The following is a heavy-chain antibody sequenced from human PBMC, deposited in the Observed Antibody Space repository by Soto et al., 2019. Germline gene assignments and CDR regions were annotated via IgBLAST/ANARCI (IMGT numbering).Heavy chain of an antibody. CDR2: INPSGGST. Sequence: ASVKVSCKASGYTFATNYMHWVRQAPGQGLEWMGIINPSGGSTSYAQKFQGRVTMTRDTSTSTVNMELSSLRSEDTAMYYCAKNVRPVTTGSPASALDYWGPGTLVTVSS. V-gene: IGHV1-46*01. CDR3: AKNVRPVTTGSPASALDY. CDR1: GYTFATNY. J-gene: IGHJ4*02. D-gene: IGHD4-17*01.